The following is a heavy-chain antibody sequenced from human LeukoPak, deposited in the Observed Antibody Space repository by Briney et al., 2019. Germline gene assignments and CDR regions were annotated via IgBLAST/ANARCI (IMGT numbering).Heavy chain of an antibody. J-gene: IGHJ5*02. V-gene: IGHV4-59*06. Sequence: SETLSLTCTVSGGSISSYNWSWIRQPPGKGLEWIGYIYYSGSTYYSPSLKSRVTISVDTSKNQFSLKLSSVTAADTAVYYCARGYYYGSGSEPNWFDPWGQGTLVTVSS. CDR2: IYYSGST. D-gene: IGHD3-10*01. CDR3: ARGYYYGSGSEPNWFDP. CDR1: GGSISSYN.